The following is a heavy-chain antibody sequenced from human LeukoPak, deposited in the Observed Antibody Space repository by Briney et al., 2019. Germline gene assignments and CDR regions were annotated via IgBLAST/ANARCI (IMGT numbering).Heavy chain of an antibody. CDR1: GLTFSSYA. CDR2: ITESGDNT. D-gene: IGHD1-26*01. Sequence: PGGSLRLSCAASGLTFSSYAMSWVRQTPGKGLEWVSTITESGDNTHYTESVKGRFTFSRDNSRNTMYLQVNSLRAEDTAIYYCATDYTPYVGASADWGQGTLVTVSS. CDR3: ATDYTPYVGASAD. J-gene: IGHJ4*02. V-gene: IGHV3-23*01.